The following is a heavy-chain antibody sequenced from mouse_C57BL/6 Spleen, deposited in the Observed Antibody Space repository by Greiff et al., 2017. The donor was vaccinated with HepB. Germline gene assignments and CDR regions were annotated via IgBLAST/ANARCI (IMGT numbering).Heavy chain of an antibody. CDR2: IYPGSGST. CDR1: GYTFPSYW. J-gene: IGHJ1*03. D-gene: IGHD2-1*01. CDR3: AREIYYGNSYWYFDV. V-gene: IGHV1-55*01. Sequence: QVQLQQPGAELVKPGASVKMSCKASGYTFPSYWITWVKQRPGQGLEWIGDIYPGSGSTNYNEKFKSKATLTVDTSSSTAYMQLSSLTSEDSAVYYCAREIYYGNSYWYFDVWGTGTTVTVSS.